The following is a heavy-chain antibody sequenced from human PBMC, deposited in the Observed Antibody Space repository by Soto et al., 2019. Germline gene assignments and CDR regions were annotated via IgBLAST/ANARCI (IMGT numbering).Heavy chain of an antibody. CDR3: AREICAGGSCYRTFDY. D-gene: IGHD2-15*01. CDR1: GYTFSTSG. J-gene: IGHJ4*02. Sequence: QVQLVQSGAEVKKPGASVKVSCKASGYTFSTSGISWVRQAPGQGLEWVGWISSYNVNTNYAQKLQGRVTMTTDTSTSTADMELRSLTSDDTAVYYCAREICAGGSCYRTFDYWGQGTLVTVSS. V-gene: IGHV1-18*01. CDR2: ISSYNVNT.